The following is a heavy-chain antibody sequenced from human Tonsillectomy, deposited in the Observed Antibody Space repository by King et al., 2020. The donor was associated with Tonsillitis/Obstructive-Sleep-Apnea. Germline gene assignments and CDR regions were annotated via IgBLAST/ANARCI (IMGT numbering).Heavy chain of an antibody. CDR2: IWYDGSNK. J-gene: IGHJ4*02. CDR3: AREDSYIWGSYRYIDY. CDR1: GFTFSSYG. Sequence: VQLVESGGGVVQPGRSLRLSCAASGFTFSSYGMHWVRQAPGKGLEWVAVIWYDGSNKYYADSVKGRFTISRDNSKNTLYLQMNSLRAEDTAVYYCAREDSYIWGSYRYIDYWGQGTLVTFSS. V-gene: IGHV3-33*01. D-gene: IGHD3-16*02.